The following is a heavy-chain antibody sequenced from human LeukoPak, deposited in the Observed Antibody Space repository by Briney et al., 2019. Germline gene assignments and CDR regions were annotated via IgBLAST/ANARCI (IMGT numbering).Heavy chain of an antibody. Sequence: GGSLRLSCTASGFTFSSYSLNWVRQAPGKGLEWVSSVSTGSNYIYYADSVKGRFTISRDNDKNSLYLQMNSLRVEDTAVYYCARNIAVADRSYYYYYYMDVWGKGTTVTVSS. V-gene: IGHV3-21*01. D-gene: IGHD6-19*01. J-gene: IGHJ6*03. CDR1: GFTFSSYS. CDR2: VSTGSNYI. CDR3: ARNIAVADRSYYYYYYMDV.